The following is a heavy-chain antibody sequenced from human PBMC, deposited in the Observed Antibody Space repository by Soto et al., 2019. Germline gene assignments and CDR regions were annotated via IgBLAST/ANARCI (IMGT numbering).Heavy chain of an antibody. Sequence: ASVKVSCKASGYTFTSYYMHWVRQAPGQGLEWMGIINLSGGSTSYAQKFQGRVTMTRDTSTSTVYMELSSLRSEDTAVYYCARGALRYFDRPFYYGMDVWGQGTTVTVSS. CDR3: ARGALRYFDRPFYYGMDV. D-gene: IGHD3-9*01. V-gene: IGHV1-46*01. CDR2: INLSGGST. CDR1: GYTFTSYY. J-gene: IGHJ6*02.